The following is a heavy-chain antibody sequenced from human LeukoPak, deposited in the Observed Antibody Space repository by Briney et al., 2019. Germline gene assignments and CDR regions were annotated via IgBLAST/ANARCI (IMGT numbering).Heavy chain of an antibody. CDR2: IRPNTGGP. J-gene: IGHJ4*02. CDR1: AYTFTGYS. V-gene: IGHV1-2*06. Sequence: GASVKVSCRASAYTFTGYSMHWVRKAPGQGLEWVGRIRPNTGGPNYAEKFQGRVTMTRDTSISTAYMELRRLRYDDTAVYYCARQRYGYYLDYWGQGTLVTVSS. CDR3: ARQRYGYYLDY. D-gene: IGHD5-18*01.